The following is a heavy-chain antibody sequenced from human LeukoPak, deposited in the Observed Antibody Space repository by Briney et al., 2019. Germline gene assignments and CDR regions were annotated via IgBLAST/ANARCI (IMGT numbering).Heavy chain of an antibody. CDR1: GGSFSADY. V-gene: IGHV4-34*01. CDR3: ARGPHLVRHYMDV. Sequence: SETLSLTCAVYGGSFSADYWSWIRQPPGKGLEWIGEINHSGSTNYNPSLKSRVTISVDTSKNQFSLKLTSVTAADTAVYYCARGPHLVRHYMDVWGKGTTVIVSS. J-gene: IGHJ6*03. D-gene: IGHD2-2*01. CDR2: INHSGST.